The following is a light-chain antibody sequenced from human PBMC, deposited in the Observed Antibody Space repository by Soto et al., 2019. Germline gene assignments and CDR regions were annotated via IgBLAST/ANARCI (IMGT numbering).Light chain of an antibody. CDR2: GNS. CDR3: QAYDLSLSAL. CDR1: SSNIGAGYD. V-gene: IGLV1-40*01. Sequence: QSVLTQPPSVSGAPGQRVTISCTGSSSNIGAGYDVHWYQQLPGTAPKLLIYGNSNRPSGVPDRFSGSKSGTSASLAITGLQAEDEADYYCQAYDLSLSALFGGGTKVTVL. J-gene: IGLJ3*02.